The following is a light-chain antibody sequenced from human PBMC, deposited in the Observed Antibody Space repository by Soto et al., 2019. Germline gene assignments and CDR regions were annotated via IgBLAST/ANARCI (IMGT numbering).Light chain of an antibody. CDR1: QSVTTTD. J-gene: IGKJ2*01. CDR2: ATS. V-gene: IGKV3-20*01. Sequence: EIVLTQSPGTLSLSPGERATLSCRVSQSVTTTDLAWYQQKPGQAPRLLIYATSTRPSGIPDRFSGSGAGTDFTLTISRLEPEDFAVYYCQRYGTSPPDTFGQGTKLDIK. CDR3: QRYGTSPPDT.